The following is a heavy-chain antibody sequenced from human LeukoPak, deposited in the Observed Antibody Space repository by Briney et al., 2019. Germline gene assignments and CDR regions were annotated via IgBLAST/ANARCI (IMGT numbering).Heavy chain of an antibody. CDR1: GFTFSSYG. V-gene: IGHV3-30*18. CDR2: ISYDGSNK. J-gene: IGHJ3*02. D-gene: IGHD3-22*01. CDR3: AKSMEYYYDSSAWDAFDI. Sequence: LPGGSLRLSCAASGFTFSSYGMHWVRQAPGKGLECVAVISYDGSNKYYADSVKGRFTISRDNSKNTLYLQMNSLRAEDTAVYYCAKSMEYYYDSSAWDAFDIWGQGTMVTVSS.